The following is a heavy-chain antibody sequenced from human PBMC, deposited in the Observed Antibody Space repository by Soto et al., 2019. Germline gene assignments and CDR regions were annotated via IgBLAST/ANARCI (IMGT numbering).Heavy chain of an antibody. V-gene: IGHV3-74*03. CDR2: VNNDGTDT. CDR3: ARGGLQHALAV. CDR1: GFTFSNYW. D-gene: IGHD6-13*01. J-gene: IGHJ6*02. Sequence: EVQLVESGGGLVQPGGSLRLSCAASGFTFSNYWMYWVRQAPGKALVWVSRVNNDGTDTTHADSVKGRFTISRDNAENTLYLQMNSLRAEDTAVYYCARGGLQHALAVWGQGSAVTASS.